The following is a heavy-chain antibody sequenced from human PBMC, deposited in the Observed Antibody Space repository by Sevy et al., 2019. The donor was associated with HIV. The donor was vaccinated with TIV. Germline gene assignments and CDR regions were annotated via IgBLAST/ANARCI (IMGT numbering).Heavy chain of an antibody. CDR3: ARVGIDSSGYPFDY. V-gene: IGHV3-21*01. CDR1: GFTFSNYR. D-gene: IGHD3-22*01. Sequence: GGSLRLSCAASGFTFSNYRMNWVRQAPGKGLEWGSSISSSSNYIYYADSVKGRFTISRDNAKNSLYLQMNSLRAEDTAVYYCARVGIDSSGYPFDYWGQGTLVTVSS. CDR2: ISSSSNYI. J-gene: IGHJ4*02.